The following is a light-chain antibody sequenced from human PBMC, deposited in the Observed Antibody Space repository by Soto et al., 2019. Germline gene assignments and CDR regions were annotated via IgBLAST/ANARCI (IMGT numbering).Light chain of an antibody. J-gene: IGLJ2*01. Sequence: QPVLTQSPSASASLGASVNLTCTLSGGHSSYAIAWHQQQPEKGPRYLMKLDSDGSHSKGDGIPNRFSGSSSGAERYLTISSLQSEDEADYYCQTWDTGIRVFGGGTKLTVL. CDR3: QTWDTGIRV. CDR1: GGHSSYA. CDR2: LDSDGSH. V-gene: IGLV4-69*01.